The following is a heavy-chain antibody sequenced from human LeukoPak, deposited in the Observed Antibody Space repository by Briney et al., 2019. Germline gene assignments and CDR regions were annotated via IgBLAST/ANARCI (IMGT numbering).Heavy chain of an antibody. V-gene: IGHV1-18*01. J-gene: IGHJ6*03. CDR1: GYTFTSYG. D-gene: IGHD2-8*01. CDR2: ISAYNGNT. Sequence: ASVKVSCKASGYTFTSYGISWVRQAPGQGREWMGWISAYNGNTNYAQKRQGRVTMTTGTSTSTAYLVLRSLRSDDTAVYYCAKDRFSNGVGCYYYYMDVWGKGTSVTISS. CDR3: AKDRFSNGVGCYYYYMDV.